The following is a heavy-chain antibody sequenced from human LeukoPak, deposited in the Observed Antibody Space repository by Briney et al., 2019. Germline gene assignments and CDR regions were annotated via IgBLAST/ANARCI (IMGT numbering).Heavy chain of an antibody. J-gene: IGHJ3*02. CDR1: GGSISTYF. V-gene: IGHV4-59*01. CDR3: AICQSKYFYDRGGFDI. D-gene: IGHD3-22*01. CDR2: IYYSGST. Sequence: PSETLSLTCTVSGGSISTYFWTWIRQPPGKGLEWIGNIYYSGSTNYRPSLRSRATISVDTSRNQFSLRLSSVTAADTAVYYCAICQSKYFYDRGGFDIWGQGTMVTVSS.